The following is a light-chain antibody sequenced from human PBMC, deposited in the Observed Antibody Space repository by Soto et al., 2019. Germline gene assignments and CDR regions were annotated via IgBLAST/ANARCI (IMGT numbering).Light chain of an antibody. CDR2: QAS. CDR1: QSVSNW. J-gene: IGKJ2*01. V-gene: IGKV1-5*03. CDR3: QQYDSYSVT. Sequence: DIQMTQSPSTLSASIGDRATISCRASQSVSNWLAWYQQKPGKAPKLLIYQASILNSGVPSRFSGSGSGTEFALSISSLQPDDFATYYFQQYDSYSVTFGQGTKLEIK.